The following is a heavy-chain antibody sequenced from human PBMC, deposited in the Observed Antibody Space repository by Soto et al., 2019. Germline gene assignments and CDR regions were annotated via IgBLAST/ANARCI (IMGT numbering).Heavy chain of an antibody. Sequence: QVQLQESGPGLVKTSETRSLTCTVPGGAVSRGSYYWTWIRQSPGKGLEWVGYIYYNGATSYKPSLKSRVTISRDTSKNQFSLKLTSVTAADTAVYYCARNDAACDIWGQGTMVSVSS. J-gene: IGHJ3*02. CDR2: IYYNGAT. V-gene: IGHV4-61*01. CDR3: ARNDAACDI. CDR1: GGAVSRGSYY.